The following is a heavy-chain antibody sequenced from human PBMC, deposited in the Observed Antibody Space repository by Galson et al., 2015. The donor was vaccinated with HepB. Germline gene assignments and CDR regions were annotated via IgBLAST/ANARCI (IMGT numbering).Heavy chain of an antibody. J-gene: IGHJ6*02. Sequence: SVKVSCKASGYPFSSYGISWVRQAPGQGLEWMGWISAYIGNIHYAQNLQGRVTMTTDTSTSTAYMELRSLRSDDTAVYYCASGKITIFGVTSRIEYGLDVWGQGTTVIVSS. CDR3: ASGKITIFGVTSRIEYGLDV. V-gene: IGHV1-18*01. CDR2: ISAYIGNI. D-gene: IGHD3-3*01. CDR1: GYPFSSYG.